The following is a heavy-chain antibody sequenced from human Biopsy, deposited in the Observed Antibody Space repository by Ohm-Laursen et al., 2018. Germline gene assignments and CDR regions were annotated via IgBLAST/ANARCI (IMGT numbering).Heavy chain of an antibody. J-gene: IGHJ4*02. Sequence: SLRLSCAAFGFSFSTYGIYWVRQAPGKGLEWVAAIWYDGTNKYYAESVKGRLTISRDNSKNTLYPQMNSLRAEDTAVYFCARGGPHVRAGGSAFDYWGQGTLVTVSS. CDR2: IWYDGTNK. CDR1: GFSFSTYG. D-gene: IGHD2-2*01. CDR3: ARGGPHVRAGGSAFDY. V-gene: IGHV3-33*07.